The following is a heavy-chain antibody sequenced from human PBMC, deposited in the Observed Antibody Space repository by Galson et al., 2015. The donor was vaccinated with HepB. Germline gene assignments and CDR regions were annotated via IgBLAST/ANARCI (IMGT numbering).Heavy chain of an antibody. D-gene: IGHD7-27*01. Sequence: ETLSLTCTVSGGSISSYYWSWIRQPAGKGLEWTGRIYTSGSTNYNPSLKSRVTMSVDTSKNQFSLKLSSVTAADTAVYYCARSFPWGFKDAFDIWGQGTMVTVSS. CDR2: IYTSGST. CDR3: ARSFPWGFKDAFDI. CDR1: GGSISSYY. V-gene: IGHV4-4*07. J-gene: IGHJ3*02.